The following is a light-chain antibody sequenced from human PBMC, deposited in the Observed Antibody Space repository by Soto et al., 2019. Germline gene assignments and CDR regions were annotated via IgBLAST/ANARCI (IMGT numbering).Light chain of an antibody. CDR1: QSVSSN. CDR3: QQYGSSGT. V-gene: IGKV3-20*01. J-gene: IGKJ1*01. CDR2: GAS. Sequence: EIVLTQSPGTLSVAPVGRATLPCGASQSVSSNLAWYQQKPGQAPRLLIYGASSRATGIPDRFSGSGSGTDFTLTISRLEPEDFAVYYCQQYGSSGTFGQGTKVDIK.